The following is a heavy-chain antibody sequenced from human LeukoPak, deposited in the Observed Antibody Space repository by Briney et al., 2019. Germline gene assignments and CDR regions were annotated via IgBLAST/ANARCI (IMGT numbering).Heavy chain of an antibody. CDR1: GFTFSSYG. Sequence: PGGSLRLSCAASGFTFSSYGIHWVRQAPGKGLEWVALIWHDGSNRYYADSVKGRFTISRDNSKNMLYLQMNSLRAEDTAVYHCVRGSGAYYDYWGQGTLVTVTS. J-gene: IGHJ4*02. D-gene: IGHD1-26*01. V-gene: IGHV3-33*01. CDR3: VRGSGAYYDY. CDR2: IWHDGSNR.